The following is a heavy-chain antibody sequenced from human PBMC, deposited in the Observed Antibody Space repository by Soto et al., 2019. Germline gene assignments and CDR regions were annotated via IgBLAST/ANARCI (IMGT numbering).Heavy chain of an antibody. V-gene: IGHV4-31*03. Sequence: SETLSLTCTVSGGSISSGGYYWSWIRQHPGKGLEWIGYIYYSGSTYYNPSLKSRVTISVDTSKNQFSRKLSSVTAADTAVCYCAREGGGAIFGVVTPSNWFDPWGQGTLVTVSS. CDR1: GGSISSGGYY. CDR2: IYYSGST. J-gene: IGHJ5*02. CDR3: AREGGGAIFGVVTPSNWFDP. D-gene: IGHD3-3*01.